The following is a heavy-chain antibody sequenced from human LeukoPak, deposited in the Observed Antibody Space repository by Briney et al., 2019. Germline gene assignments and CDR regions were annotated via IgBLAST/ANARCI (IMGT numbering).Heavy chain of an antibody. Sequence: SETLSLTRAVYGGSFSGYYWSWFRQPPGKGLEWIGEINHSGSTNYNPSLKSRVTISVDTSKNQFSLKLSSVTAADTAVYYCASGGVFDYWGQGTLVTVSS. CDR2: INHSGST. J-gene: IGHJ4*02. CDR1: GGSFSGYY. D-gene: IGHD3-16*01. V-gene: IGHV4-34*01. CDR3: ASGGVFDY.